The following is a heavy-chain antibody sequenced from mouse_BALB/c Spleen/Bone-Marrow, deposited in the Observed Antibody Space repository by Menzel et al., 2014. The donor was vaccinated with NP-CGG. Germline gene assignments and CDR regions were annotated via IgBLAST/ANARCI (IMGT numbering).Heavy chain of an antibody. CDR3: ARFPYDYGGGDY. J-gene: IGHJ2*01. Sequence: ESGAELVKPGASVKLSCTASGFNIKDTYMHWVKQRPEQGLEWIGRIDPANGNTKYDPKFQGKATITADTSSNTACLQLSSLTSEDTAVYYCARFPYDYGGGDYWGQGTTLTVSS. CDR2: IDPANGNT. D-gene: IGHD2-4*01. CDR1: GFNIKDTY. V-gene: IGHV14-3*02.